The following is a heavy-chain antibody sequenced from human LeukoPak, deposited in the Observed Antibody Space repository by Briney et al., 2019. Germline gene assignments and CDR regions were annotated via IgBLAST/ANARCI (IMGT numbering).Heavy chain of an antibody. D-gene: IGHD3-22*01. V-gene: IGHV4-59*11. CDR3: ARGYDSSAYYPFNY. Sequence: SETLSLTCVVSGGSLSTHHWSWVRQSPGRGLEWIGYISDSGSTNYNPSLKSRVTISVDTSKNQFSLMLSSVTAADTAVYYCARGYDSSAYYPFNYWGQGTLVTVSS. CDR1: GGSLSTHH. CDR2: ISDSGST. J-gene: IGHJ4*02.